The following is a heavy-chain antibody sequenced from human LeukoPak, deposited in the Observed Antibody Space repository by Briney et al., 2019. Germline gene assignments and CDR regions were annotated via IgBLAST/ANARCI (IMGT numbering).Heavy chain of an antibody. J-gene: IGHJ4*02. CDR3: AKSSKAWDY. V-gene: IGHV3-23*01. CDR2: ISGSGDST. CDR1: GFTFSDYA. Sequence: GGSLRLSCAASGFTFSDYALSWVRQAPGKGLEWVSVISGSGDSTYHADSVKGRFTISRDNFRNTLYLQMTSLRAEDTAVYYCAKSSKAWDYWGQGTLVTVSS.